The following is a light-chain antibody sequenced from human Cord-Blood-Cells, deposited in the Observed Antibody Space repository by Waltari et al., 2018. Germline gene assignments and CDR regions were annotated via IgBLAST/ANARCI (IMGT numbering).Light chain of an antibody. Sequence: QSALTQPASVSGSPGQSITISCTGTSSDVGSYNLVSWYQQHPGKAPKLMIYEVSKRPSGVSNRFSGSKSGSPAALTISGLQAEDEADYYCCSYAGSSTYVFGTGTKVTVL. V-gene: IGLV2-23*02. CDR1: SSDVGSYNL. CDR2: EVS. CDR3: CSYAGSSTYV. J-gene: IGLJ1*01.